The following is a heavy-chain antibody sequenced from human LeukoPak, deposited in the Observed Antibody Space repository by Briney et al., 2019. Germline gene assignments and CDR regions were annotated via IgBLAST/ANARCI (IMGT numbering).Heavy chain of an antibody. J-gene: IGHJ6*03. CDR2: IYYSGST. CDR1: GGSISSGSYY. V-gene: IGHV4-39*07. CDR3: ARSYSRFYYYMDV. Sequence: SETLSLTCTVSGGSISSGSYYWGWIRQPPGKGLEWIGSIYYSGSTNYNPSLKSRVTISVDTSKNQFSLNLSSVTAADTAVYYCARSYSRFYYYMDVWGKGTTVTVSS. D-gene: IGHD6-13*01.